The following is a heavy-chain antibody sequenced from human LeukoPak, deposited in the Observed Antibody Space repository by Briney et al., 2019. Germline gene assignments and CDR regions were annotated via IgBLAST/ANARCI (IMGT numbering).Heavy chain of an antibody. J-gene: IGHJ6*02. D-gene: IGHD3-10*01. CDR2: IYYSGST. V-gene: IGHV4-59*01. Sequence: SETLSLTCTVSGGSISSYYWSWIRQPPGKGLEWIGYIYYSGSTNYNPSLKSRVTISVDTSKNQFSLKLSSVTAADTAVYYCARGGAGSGSYYKSLYGMDVWGQGTTVTVSS. CDR3: ARGGAGSGSYYKSLYGMDV. CDR1: GGSISSYY.